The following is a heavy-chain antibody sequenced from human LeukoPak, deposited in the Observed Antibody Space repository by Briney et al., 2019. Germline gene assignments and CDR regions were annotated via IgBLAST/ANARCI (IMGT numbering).Heavy chain of an antibody. D-gene: IGHD3-10*01. J-gene: IGHJ6*02. V-gene: IGHV4-61*02. CDR1: GGSISSGSYY. CDR2: IYTSGST. CDR3: ARGLEGYYGPVYGMDV. Sequence: TTSQTLSLTCTVSGGSISSGSYYWSWIRQPAGKGLEWIGRIYTSGSTNYNPSLKSRVTISVVTSKNQFSLKLSSVTAADTAVYYCARGLEGYYGPVYGMDVWGQGTTVTVSS.